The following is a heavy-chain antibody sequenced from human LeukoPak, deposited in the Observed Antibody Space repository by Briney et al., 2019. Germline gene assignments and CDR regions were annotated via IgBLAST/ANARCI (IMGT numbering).Heavy chain of an antibody. D-gene: IGHD6-13*01. CDR1: GFIFSDYW. Sequence: GGSLRLSCGVSGFIFSDYWMNWVRQAPGKGLEWVGSINQDGGEKCYVDSVKGRFTISRDNAKNSLYLQMSSLRAEDTAVYYCARDGTAAGLYFDLWGQGTPVTVSS. J-gene: IGHJ4*01. CDR2: INQDGGEK. CDR3: ARDGTAAGLYFDL. V-gene: IGHV3-7*01.